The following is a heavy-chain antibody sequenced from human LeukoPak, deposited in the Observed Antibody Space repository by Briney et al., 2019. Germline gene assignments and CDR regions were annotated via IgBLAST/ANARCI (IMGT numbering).Heavy chain of an antibody. Sequence: GASVKVSCKASGYTFTSYGISWVRQAPGQGLEWMGWISAYNGNTNYAQKLQGRVTMTTDTSTSTAYMELRSLRSDDTAVYYCARDVPGDTVTGGNWFDPWGQGTLVTVSS. CDR2: ISAYNGNT. CDR1: GYTFTSYG. V-gene: IGHV1-18*01. CDR3: ARDVPGDTVTGGNWFDP. D-gene: IGHD4-11*01. J-gene: IGHJ5*02.